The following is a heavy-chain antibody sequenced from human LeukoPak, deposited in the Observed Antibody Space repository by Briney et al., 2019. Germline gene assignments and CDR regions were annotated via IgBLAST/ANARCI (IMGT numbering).Heavy chain of an antibody. CDR3: ARGGNWFDP. J-gene: IGHJ5*02. CDR2: MYYSGST. Sequence: SETLSLTCTVSGASVRSGSSYWSWIRQPPGKGLEWIGYMYYSGSTNYNPSLKSRVTISIDTSKNYFSLRLTSVAAADTAVYYCARGGNWFDPWGQGTLVTVSS. CDR1: GASVRSGSSY. V-gene: IGHV4-61*03.